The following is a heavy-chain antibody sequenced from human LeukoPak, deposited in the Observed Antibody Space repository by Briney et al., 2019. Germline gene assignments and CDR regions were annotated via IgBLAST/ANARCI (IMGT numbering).Heavy chain of an antibody. D-gene: IGHD6-13*01. CDR2: ISRNSYT. J-gene: IGHJ4*02. Sequence: GGSLRLSCAASGFTFSDYYMSWIRQVPGKGLEWVSYISRNSYTNYADSVKGRFTISRDNAKNSLYLQMASLRAEDTAVYYCARMGIAAVGAYYFDYWGQGTLVAVSS. V-gene: IGHV3-11*06. CDR3: ARMGIAAVGAYYFDY. CDR1: GFTFSDYY.